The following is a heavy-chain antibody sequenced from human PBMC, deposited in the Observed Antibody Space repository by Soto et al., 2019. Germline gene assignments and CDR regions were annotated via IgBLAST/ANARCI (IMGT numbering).Heavy chain of an antibody. D-gene: IGHD1-7*01. J-gene: IGHJ5*02. V-gene: IGHV4-39*01. CDR2: IFYSGST. CDR1: GGSIGSSSYY. Sequence: SETLSLTCTVSGGSIGSSSYYWGWIRQPPGEGLEWIGNIFYSGSTYYNPSLKSRVTISVDTSKNHFSLKLSSVTAAATAVYNCASQGGTTRTASSFDPGGQEPRVPVS. CDR3: ASQGGTTRTASSFDP.